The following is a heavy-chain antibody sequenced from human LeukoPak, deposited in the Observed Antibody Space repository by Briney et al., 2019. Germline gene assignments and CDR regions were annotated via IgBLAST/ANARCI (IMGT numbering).Heavy chain of an antibody. CDR2: IEHDGAEK. CDR3: VGDPGDY. J-gene: IGHJ4*02. V-gene: IGHV3-7*01. CDR1: GFRFSTYW. Sequence: PGGSLRLFCTASGFRFSTYWMSWVRQAPGKGLEWVAHIEHDGAEKYYVDSVKGRFTISRDNAKNSLYLQMTTLRAEDTAVYYCVGDPGDYWGQGTLVSVSS.